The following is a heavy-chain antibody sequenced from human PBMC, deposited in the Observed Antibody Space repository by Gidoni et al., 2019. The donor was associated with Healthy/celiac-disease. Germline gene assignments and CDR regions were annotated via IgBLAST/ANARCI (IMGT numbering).Heavy chain of an antibody. J-gene: IGHJ6*04. CDR1: GLSLDNPG. CDR2: IWSDGSNG. V-gene: IGHV3-33*01. D-gene: IGHD3-10*01. CDR3: ARDRLRGSGTTLDV. Sequence: QVQLVESGGGVVQPGTSLRLSGEAYGLSLDNPGMHWVLLDPGKGLDWVAVIWSDGSNGDYADPVKGRFTISRDNSKNTLFLQMNSLRVEDTATYFCARDRLRGSGTTLDVWGKGTTVIVSS.